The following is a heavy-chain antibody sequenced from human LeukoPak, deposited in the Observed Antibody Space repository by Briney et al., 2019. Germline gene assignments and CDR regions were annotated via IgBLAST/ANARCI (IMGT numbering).Heavy chain of an antibody. V-gene: IGHV4-61*01. CDR1: GGSVSSGSYY. Sequence: PSETLSLTCTVSGGSVSSGSYYWSWIRQPPGKGLERIGYIYYSGSTNYNPSLKSRVTISVDTSKNQFSLKLSSVTAADTAAYYCAGLWGYDYVWGSYPLHWFDPWGQGTLVTVSS. J-gene: IGHJ5*02. CDR3: AGLWGYDYVWGSYPLHWFDP. D-gene: IGHD3-16*02. CDR2: IYYSGST.